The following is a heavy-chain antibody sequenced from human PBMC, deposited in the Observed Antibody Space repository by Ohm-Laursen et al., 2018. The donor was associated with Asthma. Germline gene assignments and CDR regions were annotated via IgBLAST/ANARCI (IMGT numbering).Heavy chain of an antibody. CDR1: GFNFGSYA. V-gene: IGHV3-23*01. Sequence: LRLSCAASGFNFGSYAMTWVRQAPGKGLEWVSGISSSGGSTHYADNVKGRFTISRDNSKNTLYLQMNSLRAEDTAVYYCAKVVVMDVWGQGTTVTVSS. D-gene: IGHD3-16*02. CDR3: AKVVVMDV. J-gene: IGHJ6*02. CDR2: ISSSGGST.